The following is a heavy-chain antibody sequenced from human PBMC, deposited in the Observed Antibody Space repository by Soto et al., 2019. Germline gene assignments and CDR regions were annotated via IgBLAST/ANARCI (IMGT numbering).Heavy chain of an antibody. J-gene: IGHJ6*02. D-gene: IGHD6-13*01. Sequence: ASVKVSCKASGYTFTSYGISWVRQAPGQGLEWMGWISAYNGNTNYAQKLQGRVTMTTDTSTSTAYMELRSLRSDDTAVYYCGREASEQLDGSPLDYYYYGMDVWGQGTTVTVSS. CDR2: ISAYNGNT. V-gene: IGHV1-18*01. CDR1: GYTFTSYG. CDR3: GREASEQLDGSPLDYYYYGMDV.